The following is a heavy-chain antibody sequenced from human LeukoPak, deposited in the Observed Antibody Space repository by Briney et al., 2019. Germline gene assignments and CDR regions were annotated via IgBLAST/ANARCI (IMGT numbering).Heavy chain of an antibody. CDR2: IYDSGNT. CDR3: GRRAYGVPFQN. D-gene: IGHD3-3*01. V-gene: IGHV4-39*01. J-gene: IGHJ1*01. Sequence: KPSETLSLTCSVSGGSIGSSSYYWGWLRQPPGKGLEWIGSIYDSGNTYYNPSLRRRVTISVDTSKSQFSLRLSSVTAADTAVYYCGRRAYGVPFQNWGQGTLVTVSS. CDR1: GGSIGSSSYY.